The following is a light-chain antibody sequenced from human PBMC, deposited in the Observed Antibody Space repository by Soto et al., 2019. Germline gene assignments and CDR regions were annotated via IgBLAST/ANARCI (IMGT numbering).Light chain of an antibody. CDR1: QSLTATY. CDR2: STS. CDR3: QQTYTTPRT. Sequence: EIVLAQSPATLSLSPGDKATLSCRASQSLTATYSAWYQQKPGQPPRLVIHSTSVRATGIPDRFVGSGSGTDFTLTISRLEPEDFATYYCQQTYTTPRTFGQGTKVAIK. J-gene: IGKJ1*01. V-gene: IGKV3D-20*02.